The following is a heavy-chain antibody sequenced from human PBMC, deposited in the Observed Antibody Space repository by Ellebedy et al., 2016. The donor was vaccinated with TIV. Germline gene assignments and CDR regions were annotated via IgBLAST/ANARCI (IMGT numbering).Heavy chain of an antibody. CDR2: IHHRGST. CDR1: GASFSDYY. D-gene: IGHD2-15*01. J-gene: IGHJ4*02. CDR3: ARGDRFCTGGSCLAL. V-gene: IGHV4-34*01. Sequence: SETLSLTCAVYGASFSDYYWTWIRQPPGKGLEWLGEIHHRGSTSYNPSLKSRVSISVDTSKNQFFLKLGSATAADTAVYYCARGDRFCTGGSCLALWGQGTLVAVSS.